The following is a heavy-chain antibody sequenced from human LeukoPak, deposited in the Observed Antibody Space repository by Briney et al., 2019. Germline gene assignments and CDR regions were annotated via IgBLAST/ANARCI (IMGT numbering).Heavy chain of an antibody. CDR3: ARLSRGWSGIFDV. D-gene: IGHD6-19*01. Sequence: GESLKISCKGSGFTSTNYWIAWVRQVPGRDLEWMGIIYARDYDTRYSPSFQGGRDTISADKSFTSVYLQWSSLKASDTAMYYCARLSRGWSGIFDVWGQGTMVTV. J-gene: IGHJ3*01. CDR2: IYARDYDT. CDR1: GFTSTNYW. V-gene: IGHV5-51*01.